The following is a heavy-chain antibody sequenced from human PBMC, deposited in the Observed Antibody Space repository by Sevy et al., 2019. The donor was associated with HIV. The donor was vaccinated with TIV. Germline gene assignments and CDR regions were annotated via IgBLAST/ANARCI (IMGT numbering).Heavy chain of an antibody. Sequence: SETLSLTCTVSGDSMSGYYWSWIRQPAGKGLEWIGRIYTSGSTYYNPSLKSRVTLSIDTSKNQFSLRLSSVTAADTAVYFCVHSSSHQPVHYYYMDVWGKGTSVTVSS. J-gene: IGHJ6*03. CDR2: IYTSGST. CDR3: VHSSSHQPVHYYYMDV. CDR1: GDSMSGYY. D-gene: IGHD2-2*01. V-gene: IGHV4-4*07.